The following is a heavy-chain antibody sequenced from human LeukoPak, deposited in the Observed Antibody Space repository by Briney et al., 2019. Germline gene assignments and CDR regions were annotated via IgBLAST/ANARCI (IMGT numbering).Heavy chain of an antibody. D-gene: IGHD2-2*01. CDR2: IYYSGST. CDR3: ARDGCSTTSCYAD. Sequence: SETLSLTCTVSGGSISSSSYYWGWIRQPPGKGLEWIGSIYYSGSTYYNPSLKSRVTISVDTSKNQFSLKLSSVTAADTAVYYCARDGCSTTSCYADWGQGTLVTVSS. V-gene: IGHV4-39*02. CDR1: GGSISSSSYY. J-gene: IGHJ4*02.